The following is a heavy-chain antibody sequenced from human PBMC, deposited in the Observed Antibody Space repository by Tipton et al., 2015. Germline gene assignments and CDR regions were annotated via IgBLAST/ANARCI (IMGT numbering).Heavy chain of an antibody. Sequence: SLRLSCAASGFTVSNNYMTWVRQAPGKGLEWLSVVYSGGSSDYADSVRGRFIISRDKSKNMIYLEMNSLRAEDTAVYYCARARGRHGGLFDSWGQGILVTVSS. J-gene: IGHJ4*02. D-gene: IGHD4-23*01. CDR3: ARARGRHGGLFDS. CDR1: GFTVSNNY. CDR2: VYSGGSS. V-gene: IGHV3-53*01.